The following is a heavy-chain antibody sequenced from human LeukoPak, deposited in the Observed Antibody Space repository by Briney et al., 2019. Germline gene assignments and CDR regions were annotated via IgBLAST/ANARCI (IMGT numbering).Heavy chain of an antibody. D-gene: IGHD6-19*01. CDR3: AXXXXSSGWYLWYFDL. CDR2: IYYSGST. Sequence: SETLSLTCTVSGGSISSYYWSWIRQPPGKGLEWIGYIYYSGSTNYNPSLKSRVTISVDTSKNQFSLKLSSVTAADTAVYYCAXXXXSSGWYLWYFDLWGRGTLVTVSS. CDR1: GGSISSYY. J-gene: IGHJ2*01. V-gene: IGHV4-59*08.